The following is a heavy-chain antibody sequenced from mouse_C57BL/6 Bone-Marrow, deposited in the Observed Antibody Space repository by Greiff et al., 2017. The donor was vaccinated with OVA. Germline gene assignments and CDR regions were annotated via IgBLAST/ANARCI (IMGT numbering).Heavy chain of an antibody. CDR2: INPYNGGT. V-gene: IGHV1-19*01. D-gene: IGHD1-1*01. J-gene: IGHJ4*01. CDR3: ARSIYYYGSSYLLAMDY. CDR1: GYTFTDYY. Sequence: VHVKQSGPVLVKPGASVKMSCKASGYTFTDYYMNWVKQSHGKSLEWIGVINPYNGGTSYNQKFKGKATLTVDKSSSTAYMELNSLTSEDSAVYYCARSIYYYGSSYLLAMDYWGQGTSVTVSS.